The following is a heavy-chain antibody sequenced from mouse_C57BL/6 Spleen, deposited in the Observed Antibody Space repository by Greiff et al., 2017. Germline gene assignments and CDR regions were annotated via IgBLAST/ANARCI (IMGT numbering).Heavy chain of an antibody. J-gene: IGHJ4*01. CDR2: INPSTGGT. CDR3: ARWLPNYYAMDY. D-gene: IGHD2-2*01. CDR1: GYSFTGYY. V-gene: IGHV1-42*01. Sequence: VQLKHSGPELVKPGASVKISCKASGYSFTGYYMNWVKQSPEKSLEWIGEINPSTGGTTYNQKFKAKATLTVDKSSITAYMQLKSLTSEDSAVYYCARWLPNYYAMDYWGQGTSVTVSS.